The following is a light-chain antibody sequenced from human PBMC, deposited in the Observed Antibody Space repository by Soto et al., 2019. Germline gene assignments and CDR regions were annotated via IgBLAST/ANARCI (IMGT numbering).Light chain of an antibody. Sequence: QTVVTQPPSASATPGQRVTISCSGSSSDIGSNPVNWYQQLPGTAPKLLIFANDQRPSGVPDRFSGSKSGTSASLAISDLQSEDEADYYCGAWDGTLRDLAFGGGTKLTVL. CDR1: SSDIGSNP. CDR3: GAWDGTLRDLA. CDR2: AND. J-gene: IGLJ2*01. V-gene: IGLV1-44*01.